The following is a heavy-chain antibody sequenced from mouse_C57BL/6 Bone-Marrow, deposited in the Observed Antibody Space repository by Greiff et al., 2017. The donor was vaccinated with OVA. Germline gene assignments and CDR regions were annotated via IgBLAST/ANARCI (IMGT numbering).Heavy chain of an antibody. J-gene: IGHJ4*01. D-gene: IGHD2-1*01. CDR2: IDPETGGT. CDR3: TNGNSLYAMDY. Sequence: VKLMESGAELVRPGASVTLSCKASGYTFTDYEMHWVKQTPVHGLEWIGAIDPETGGTAYNQKFKGKAILTADKSSSTAYMELRSLTSEDSAVYYCTNGNSLYAMDYWGQGTSVTVSS. CDR1: GYTFTDYE. V-gene: IGHV1-15*01.